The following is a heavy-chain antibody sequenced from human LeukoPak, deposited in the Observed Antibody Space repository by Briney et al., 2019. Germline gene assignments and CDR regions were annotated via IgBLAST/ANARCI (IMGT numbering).Heavy chain of an antibody. J-gene: IGHJ4*02. D-gene: IGHD3-10*01. Sequence: SETLSLTCTVSGGSISSYHWSWIRQPPGKGLEWIGYIYYSGSTNYNPSLKSRVTISVDTSKNQFSLKLSSVTAADTAVCYCTRGRGSGRSQVTYFDYWGQGTLVTVSS. CDR3: TRGRGSGRSQVTYFDY. CDR2: IYYSGST. V-gene: IGHV4-59*01. CDR1: GGSISSYH.